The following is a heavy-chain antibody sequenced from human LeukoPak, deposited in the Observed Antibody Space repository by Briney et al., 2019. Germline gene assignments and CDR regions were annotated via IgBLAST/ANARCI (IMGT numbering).Heavy chain of an antibody. CDR2: INPSGGST. CDR1: GGTFSSYA. Sequence: ASVKVSCKASGGTFSSYAISWVRQAPGQGLEWMGIINPSGGSTSYAQKFQGRVTMTRDMSTSTVYMELSSLRSDDTAVYYCARDRVVGVYPWGQGTLVTVSS. CDR3: ARDRVVGVYP. D-gene: IGHD2-15*01. V-gene: IGHV1-46*01. J-gene: IGHJ5*02.